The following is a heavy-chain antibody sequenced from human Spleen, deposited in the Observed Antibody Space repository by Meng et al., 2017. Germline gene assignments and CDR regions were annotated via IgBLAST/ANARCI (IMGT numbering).Heavy chain of an antibody. CDR2: INPYNSNT. J-gene: IGHJ5*02. CDR1: GYTFITYD. CDR3: ARDLYYDFWSGDNWFDP. D-gene: IGHD3-3*01. Sequence: ASVKVSCKASGYTFITYDLHWVRQAPGQGLEWMGWINPYNSNTNYAQKFQGRVAMTTDTSTGTAFMDLRSLRSDDTAVYFCARDLYYDFWSGDNWFDPWGQGTLVTVSS. V-gene: IGHV1-18*04.